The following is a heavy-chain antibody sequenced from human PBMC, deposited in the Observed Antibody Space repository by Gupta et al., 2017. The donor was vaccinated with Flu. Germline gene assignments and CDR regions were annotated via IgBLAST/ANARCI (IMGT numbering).Heavy chain of an antibody. CDR3: AKESWGVTTPCEY. V-gene: IGHV3-23*01. CDR2: INGSGGST. D-gene: IGHD3-16*01. Sequence: ASGFSVNYDAMSGVRQAPGKGLEWGSSINGSGGSTYYSDFVKGRFTIARDNAKKKVDRKMNGLRAEDTDVYVGAKESWGVTTPCEYWGQGTLVTVSS. J-gene: IGHJ4*02. CDR1: GFSVNYDA.